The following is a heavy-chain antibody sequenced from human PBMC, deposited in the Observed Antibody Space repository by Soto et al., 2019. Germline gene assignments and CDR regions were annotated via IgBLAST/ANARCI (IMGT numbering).Heavy chain of an antibody. CDR3: ASGYSYGYLAY. V-gene: IGHV3-21*01. Sequence: VGSLRLSCAASGFTFSRYSMNWVRQAPGKGLEWVSSISSSSSYIYYADSVKGRFTISRDNAKNSLYLQMNSLRAEDTAVYYCASGYSYGYLAYWGQGTLVTVSS. CDR1: GFTFSRYS. CDR2: ISSSSSYI. D-gene: IGHD5-18*01. J-gene: IGHJ4*02.